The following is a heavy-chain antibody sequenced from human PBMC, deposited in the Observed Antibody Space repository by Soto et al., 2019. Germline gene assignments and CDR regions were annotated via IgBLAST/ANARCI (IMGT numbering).Heavy chain of an antibody. V-gene: IGHV3-9*01. Sequence: GGSLRLSCAASGFTFDDYAMHWVRQAPGKGLEWVSGISWNRGSIGYADSVKGRFTISRDNAKNSLYLQRNSLRAEDTALDYCAKDPAARGYYYYGRDVWGQGTTVTVSS. CDR1: GFTFDDYA. CDR2: ISWNRGSI. CDR3: AKDPAARGYYYYGRDV. J-gene: IGHJ6*02. D-gene: IGHD2-2*01.